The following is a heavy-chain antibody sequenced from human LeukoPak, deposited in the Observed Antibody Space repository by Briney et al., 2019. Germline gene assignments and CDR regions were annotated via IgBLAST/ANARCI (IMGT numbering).Heavy chain of an antibody. Sequence: PGGSLRLSCAASGFTFSSYAMHWVRQAPGKGLEWVAVISYEGSNKYYADSVKGRFTISRDNSKNTLYLQMNSLRAEDAAVYYCARSGSYHKYYFDYWGQGTLVTVSS. J-gene: IGHJ4*02. CDR1: GFTFSSYA. CDR3: ARSGSYHKYYFDY. CDR2: ISYEGSNK. D-gene: IGHD1-26*01. V-gene: IGHV3-30-3*01.